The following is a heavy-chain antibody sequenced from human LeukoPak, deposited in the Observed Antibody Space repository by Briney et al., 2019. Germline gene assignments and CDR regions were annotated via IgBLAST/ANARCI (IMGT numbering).Heavy chain of an antibody. V-gene: IGHV3-21*04. Sequence: PGGSLRLSCAASGFTFSSYNMNWVRQAPGKGLEWVASISSSSNYIYYVDSVKGRFTISRDNAKNSLYLQMNSLRAEDTAVYYCAKPDYYGSSFTHFDYWGQGTLVTVSS. CDR2: ISSSSNYI. J-gene: IGHJ4*02. CDR3: AKPDYYGSSFTHFDY. CDR1: GFTFSSYN. D-gene: IGHD3-10*01.